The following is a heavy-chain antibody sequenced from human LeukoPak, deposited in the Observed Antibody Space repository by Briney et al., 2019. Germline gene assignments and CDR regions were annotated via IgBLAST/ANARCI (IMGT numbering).Heavy chain of an antibody. CDR2: INHSGST. D-gene: IGHD4-17*01. CDR3: ARSGNYGDWDFDY. V-gene: IGHV4-34*01. J-gene: IGHJ4*02. CDR1: GGSISSYY. Sequence: SETLSLTCTVSGGSISSYYWSWIRQPPGKGLEWIGEINHSGSTNYNPSLKSRVTVSIDTSKNQFSLNLTSVTAADTAVYYCARSGNYGDWDFDYWGQGTLVTVSS.